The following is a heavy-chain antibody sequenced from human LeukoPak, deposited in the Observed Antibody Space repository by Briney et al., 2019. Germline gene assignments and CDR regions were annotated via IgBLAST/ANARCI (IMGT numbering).Heavy chain of an antibody. CDR3: ARVDEGGFDY. J-gene: IGHJ4*02. Sequence: AGSLRLSCAAYGFTFSSYWMSWVRQAPGKGLEWVANIKQDGSEKYYVDSVKGRFTISRDNAKNSLYLQMNSLRGEDTAVYYCARVDEGGFDYWGQGTLVSVSS. CDR1: GFTFSSYW. CDR2: IKQDGSEK. V-gene: IGHV3-7*01. D-gene: IGHD3-16*01.